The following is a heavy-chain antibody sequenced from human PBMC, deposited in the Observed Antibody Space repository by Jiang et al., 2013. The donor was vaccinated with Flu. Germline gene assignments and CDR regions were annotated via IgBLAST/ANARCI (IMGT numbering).Heavy chain of an antibody. V-gene: IGHV4-4*02. CDR3: ARHYNSGSWPLDY. Sequence: PGLVKPSGTLSLTCAVSGGSISSSNWWSWVRQPPGKGLEWIAWIYYSGTTSYNPSLKSRVTISVDTSKNQFSLKLSSVTAADTAIYYCARHYNSGSWPLDYWGQGTLVTVSS. J-gene: IGHJ4*02. D-gene: IGHD3-10*01. CDR1: GGSISSSNW. CDR2: IYYSGTT.